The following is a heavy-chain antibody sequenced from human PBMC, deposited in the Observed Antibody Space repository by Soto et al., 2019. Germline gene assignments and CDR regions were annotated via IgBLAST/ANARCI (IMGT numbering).Heavy chain of an antibody. J-gene: IGHJ5*02. CDR3: ARDRVQWLGHNWFDP. D-gene: IGHD6-19*01. V-gene: IGHV4-61*01. Sequence: SATQSLTCPVSGDSVSSGNYFLRWIRQPPGKELEWIGYVYYSGGTNYNPSLKSRVTMSVDTSKNQFSLKLTSVTGADTAVYYCARDRVQWLGHNWFDPWGQGTLVNVSA. CDR1: GDSVSSGNYF. CDR2: VYYSGGT.